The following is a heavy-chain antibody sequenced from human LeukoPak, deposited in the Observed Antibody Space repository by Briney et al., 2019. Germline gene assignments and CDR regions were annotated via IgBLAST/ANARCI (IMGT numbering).Heavy chain of an antibody. J-gene: IGHJ4*02. V-gene: IGHV4-59*01. Sequence: PSETLSLTCTVSGGSISSYYWSWIRQPPGKGLEWIGYIYYSGSTNYNPSLKSRVTISVDTSKNQFSLKLSSVTAADTAVYYCARDRGSYNGSPVDYWGQGTLVTVSS. CDR1: GGSISSYY. CDR2: IYYSGST. CDR3: ARDRGSYNGSPVDY. D-gene: IGHD3-16*01.